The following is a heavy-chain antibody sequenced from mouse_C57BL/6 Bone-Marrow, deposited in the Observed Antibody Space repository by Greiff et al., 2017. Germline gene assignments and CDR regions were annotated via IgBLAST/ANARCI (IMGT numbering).Heavy chain of an antibody. CDR3: AGYAMDY. CDR1: GYTFTSYW. V-gene: IGHV1-59*01. J-gene: IGHJ4*01. CDR2: IDPSDSYT. Sequence: QVQLQQPGAELVRPGTSVKLSCKASGYTFTSYWMHWVKQRPGKGLEWIGVIDPSDSYTNYNQKFKGKATLTVDTSSSTAYMQLSSLTSEDSAVYYCAGYAMDYWGQGTSVTVSS.